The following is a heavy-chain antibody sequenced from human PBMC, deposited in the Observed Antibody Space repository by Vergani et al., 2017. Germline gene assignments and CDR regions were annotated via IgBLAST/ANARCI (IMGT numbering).Heavy chain of an antibody. CDR1: GFTFSSYG. CDR2: IWYDGSNK. V-gene: IGHV3-33*01. J-gene: IGHJ4*02. CDR3: ARGGRSGLYFDY. Sequence: QVQLVESGGGVVQPGRSLRLSCAASGFTFSSYGMHWVRQAPGKGLEWVAVIWYDGSNKYYADSVKGRFTISRDNSKNTLYLQMNSLRADDTAVYYCARGGRSGLYFDYWGQGTLVTVSS. D-gene: IGHD2-15*01.